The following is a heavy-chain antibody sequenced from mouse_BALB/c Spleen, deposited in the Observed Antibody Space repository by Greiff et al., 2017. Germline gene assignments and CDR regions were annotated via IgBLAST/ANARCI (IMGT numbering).Heavy chain of an antibody. D-gene: IGHD1-1*01. CDR2: INPYNGDT. V-gene: IGHV1-37*01. CDR3: GRDFGFSTTVAFAY. J-gene: IGHJ3*01. Sequence: VKLQESGPELVKPGASVKISCKASGYPFTGYFMNWVKQSHGKSLEWIGRINPYNGDTFYNQKFKGKATLTVDKSSSTAHMELLSLTSEDSAVYYCGRDFGFSTTVAFAYWGQGTLVTVSA. CDR1: GYPFTGYF.